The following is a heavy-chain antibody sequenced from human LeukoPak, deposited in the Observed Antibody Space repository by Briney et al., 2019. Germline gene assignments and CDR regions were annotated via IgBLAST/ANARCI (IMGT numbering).Heavy chain of an antibody. Sequence: ASVKVSCKASGYTFTGYYMHWVRQAPGQGLEWVGWINPNSGGTNYAQKFQGRVTMTRDTSISTAYMELSRLRSDDTAVYYCARVGYCSSTSCYSEFDYWGQGTLVTVSS. CDR2: INPNSGGT. V-gene: IGHV1-2*02. CDR3: ARVGYCSSTSCYSEFDY. D-gene: IGHD2-2*01. J-gene: IGHJ4*02. CDR1: GYTFTGYY.